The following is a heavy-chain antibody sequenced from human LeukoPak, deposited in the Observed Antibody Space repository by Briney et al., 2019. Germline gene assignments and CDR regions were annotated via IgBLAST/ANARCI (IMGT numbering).Heavy chain of an antibody. CDR1: GFTFSTYE. V-gene: IGHV3-30*04. CDR2: ISHDGNDQ. J-gene: IGHJ3*01. Sequence: GGSLRLSCAASGFTFSTYEMHWVRQAPGKGLEWVAVISHDGNDQYYGDSVKGRFTISRDNSKNALYLQMNSLRLEDTAVHYCARDRDCSRTSCFNAFDVWGQGTMAIVSS. D-gene: IGHD2-2*01. CDR3: ARDRDCSRTSCFNAFDV.